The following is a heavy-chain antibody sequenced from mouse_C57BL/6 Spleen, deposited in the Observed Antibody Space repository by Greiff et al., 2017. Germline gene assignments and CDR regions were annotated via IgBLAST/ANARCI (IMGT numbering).Heavy chain of an antibody. V-gene: IGHV1-19*01. D-gene: IGHD2-10*02. J-gene: IGHJ2*01. CDR3: AREGAYGNYGGDY. CDR1: GYTFTDYY. CDR2: INPSNGGT. Sequence: EVKLVESGPVLVKPGASVKMSCKASGYTFTDYYMNWVKQSHGKSLEWIGVINPSNGGTSYNQQFKGKATLTVDKSSSTAYMELNSLTSEDSAVYYCAREGAYGNYGGDYWGQGTTLTVSS.